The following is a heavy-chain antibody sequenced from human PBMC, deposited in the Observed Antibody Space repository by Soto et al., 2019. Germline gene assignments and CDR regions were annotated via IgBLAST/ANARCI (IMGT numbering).Heavy chain of an antibody. V-gene: IGHV1-2*02. Sequence: GASVKVSCKASGYTFTGHYIHWVRQAPEQGPEWMGEIGPESGATRYAQRFQGRVTMTRDNAKYSLYLQMNSLRAEDTAVYYCARQGGRDGRGFRSPFDYWGQGTLVTVSS. D-gene: IGHD1-1*01. CDR3: ARQGGRDGRGFRSPFDY. J-gene: IGHJ4*02. CDR2: IGPESGAT. CDR1: GYTFTGHY.